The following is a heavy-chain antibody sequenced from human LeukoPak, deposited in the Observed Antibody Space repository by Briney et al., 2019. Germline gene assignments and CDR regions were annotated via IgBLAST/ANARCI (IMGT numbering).Heavy chain of an antibody. J-gene: IGHJ6*04. Sequence: GGSLRLSCAASGFTFSTYWMSWVRQAPGKGLEWVANIKQDGSEKYYVGSVKGRFTMSRDNAKNSLYLQMNSLRAEDTAVYYCAELGITMIGGVWGKGTTVTISS. CDR2: IKQDGSEK. D-gene: IGHD3-10*02. CDR3: AELGITMIGGV. CDR1: GFTFSTYW. V-gene: IGHV3-7*01.